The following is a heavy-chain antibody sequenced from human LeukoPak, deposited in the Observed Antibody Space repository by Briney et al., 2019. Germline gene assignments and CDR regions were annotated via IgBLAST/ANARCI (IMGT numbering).Heavy chain of an antibody. D-gene: IGHD5-12*01. V-gene: IGHV4-34*09. CDR1: GGSFSGYY. CDR3: ARDRLARGGFDY. Sequence: SETLSLTCAVYGGSFSGYYWSWIRQPPGKGLEWIGEINHSGSTYYNPSLKSRVTISVDTSKNQFSLKLSSVTAADTAVYYCARDRLARGGFDYWGQGTLVTVSS. J-gene: IGHJ4*02. CDR2: INHSGST.